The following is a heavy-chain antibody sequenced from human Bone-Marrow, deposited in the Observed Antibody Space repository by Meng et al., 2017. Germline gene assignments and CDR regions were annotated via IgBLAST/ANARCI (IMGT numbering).Heavy chain of an antibody. D-gene: IGHD3-10*01. J-gene: IGHJ4*02. CDR3: AREGAMVRGVILDY. CDR1: GFTFSSYW. CDR2: IKQDGSEK. V-gene: IGHV3-7*01. Sequence: GESLKISCAASGFTFSSYWMSWVRQAPGKGLEWVANIKQDGSEKYYVDSVKGRFTISRDNAKNSLYLQMNSLRAEDTAVYYCAREGAMVRGVILDYWGQGTRVTGSS.